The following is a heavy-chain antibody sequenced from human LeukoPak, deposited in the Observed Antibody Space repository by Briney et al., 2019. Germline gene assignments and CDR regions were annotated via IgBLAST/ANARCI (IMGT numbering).Heavy chain of an antibody. J-gene: IGHJ4*02. D-gene: IGHD3-10*01. Sequence: GGSLRLSCAASGFTFSSYSMNRVRQAPGKGLEWVSSISSSSSYIYYADSVKGRFTISRDNAKNSLYLQMNSLRAEDTAVYYCATLPGIMSHGRFDYWGQGTLVTVSS. V-gene: IGHV3-21*01. CDR2: ISSSSSYI. CDR1: GFTFSSYS. CDR3: ATLPGIMSHGRFDY.